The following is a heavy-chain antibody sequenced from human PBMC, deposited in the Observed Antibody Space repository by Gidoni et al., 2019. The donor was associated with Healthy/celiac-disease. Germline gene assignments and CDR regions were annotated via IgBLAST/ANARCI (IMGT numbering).Heavy chain of an antibody. Sequence: QVQLQESGPGLVKPSETLSLTCTVSGGSISSYYWSWIRQPPGKGLEWIGYIYYSGSTNYNPSLKSRVTISVDTSKNQFSLKLSSVTAADTAVYYCASSQLGTYYYYYMDVWGKGTTVTVSS. CDR1: GGSISSYY. D-gene: IGHD7-27*01. CDR3: ASSQLGTYYYYYMDV. CDR2: IYYSGST. J-gene: IGHJ6*03. V-gene: IGHV4-59*08.